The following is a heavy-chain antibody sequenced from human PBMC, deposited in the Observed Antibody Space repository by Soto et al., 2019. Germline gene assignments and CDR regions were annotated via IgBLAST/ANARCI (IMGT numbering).Heavy chain of an antibody. J-gene: IGHJ5*02. CDR3: ARETISCTITSCYKGWFDP. CDR1: GGSVSSVTHY. CDR2: IFYSGST. D-gene: IGHD2-2*02. V-gene: IGHV4-61*01. Sequence: SETLSLTCAVSGGSVSSVTHYWSWIPQPPGKGLEWIGFIFYSGSTKYNPSLKSLVSISVDTSKNQFSLRLSSVTAEDTAVYYCARETISCTITSCYKGWFDPWGQGTLVTVSS.